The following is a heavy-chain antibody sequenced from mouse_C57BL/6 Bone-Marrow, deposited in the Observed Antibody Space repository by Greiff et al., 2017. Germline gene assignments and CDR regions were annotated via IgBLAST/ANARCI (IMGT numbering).Heavy chain of an antibody. CDR2: IDPSDSYT. CDR1: GYTFTSYW. V-gene: IGHV1-50*01. CDR3: ARDYGPYYFDY. J-gene: IGHJ2*01. Sequence: QVQLQQPGAELVKPGASVKLSCKASGYTFTSYWMQWVNQRPGQGLEWIGEIDPSDSYTNYNQKFKGKATLTVDTSSSTAYMQLSSLTSEDSAVYYCARDYGPYYFDYWGQGTTLTVSS. D-gene: IGHD1-1*02.